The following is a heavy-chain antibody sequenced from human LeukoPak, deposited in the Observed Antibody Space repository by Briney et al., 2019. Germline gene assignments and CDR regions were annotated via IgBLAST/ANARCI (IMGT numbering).Heavy chain of an antibody. J-gene: IGHJ4*02. Sequence: GGSLRLSCAASGFTFSSYAMSWVRQAPGKGLELVSLISGDGGSTFYADSVKGRFTISRDNSKNSLYLQMSSLRSEDTALYYCARESERSGWYDYWGQGTLVTVSS. CDR2: ISGDGGST. CDR3: ARESERSGWYDY. CDR1: GFTFSSYA. D-gene: IGHD6-19*01. V-gene: IGHV3-43*02.